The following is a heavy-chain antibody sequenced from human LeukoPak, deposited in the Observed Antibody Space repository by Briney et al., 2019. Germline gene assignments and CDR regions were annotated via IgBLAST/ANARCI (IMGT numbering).Heavy chain of an antibody. V-gene: IGHV4-59*01. D-gene: IGHD6-6*01. CDR3: AREGSYISSSPFDY. CDR1: GGSISRYY. J-gene: IGHJ4*02. Sequence: PSETLSLTCTVSGGSISRYYWSWLRQPPGKGLEWIGYIYYSGSTNYNPSLKSRVTISVDTSKNQFSLKLSSVTAADTAVYYCAREGSYISSSPFDYWGQGTLVTVSS. CDR2: IYYSGST.